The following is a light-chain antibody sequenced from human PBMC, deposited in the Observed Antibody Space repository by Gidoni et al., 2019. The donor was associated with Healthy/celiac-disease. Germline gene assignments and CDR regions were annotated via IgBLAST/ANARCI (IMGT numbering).Light chain of an antibody. CDR3: QAWESSTVV. V-gene: IGLV3-1*01. CDR1: KLGDKY. J-gene: IGLJ2*01. Sequence: SYARTQPPSVSVSPGQTASITCSGDKLGDKYACWYQQKPGQSPVLIIYQDSKRPSGIPERFSGSNSGNTATLTISGTQAMDEADYYCQAWESSTVVFGGGTKLTVL. CDR2: QDS.